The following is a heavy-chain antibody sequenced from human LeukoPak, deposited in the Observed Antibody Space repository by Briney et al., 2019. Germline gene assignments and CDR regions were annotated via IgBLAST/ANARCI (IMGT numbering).Heavy chain of an antibody. Sequence: PSQTLSLTCTVSGGSISSGSYYWSWIRQPAGKGLEWIGRIYTSGSTNYNPSLKSRVTISVDTSKNQFSLKLSSVTAADTAVYYYARERTTVVPNWFDPWGQGTLVTVSS. D-gene: IGHD4-23*01. CDR3: ARERTTVVPNWFDP. CDR2: IYTSGST. J-gene: IGHJ5*02. V-gene: IGHV4-61*02. CDR1: GGSISSGSYY.